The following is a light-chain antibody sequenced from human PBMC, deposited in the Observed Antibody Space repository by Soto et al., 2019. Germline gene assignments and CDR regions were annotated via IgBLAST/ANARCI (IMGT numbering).Light chain of an antibody. V-gene: IGLV2-14*03. CDR3: SSYTSSVTPYYV. Sequence: QSVLTQPASVSGSPGQSITISCTGTSSDVGGYNYVSWYQHHPGRAPKLMIYDVSNRPSGISNRFSGSKSGNTASLTISGLQAEDEADYYCSSYTSSVTPYYVFGRGTKATVL. J-gene: IGLJ1*01. CDR2: DVS. CDR1: SSDVGGYNY.